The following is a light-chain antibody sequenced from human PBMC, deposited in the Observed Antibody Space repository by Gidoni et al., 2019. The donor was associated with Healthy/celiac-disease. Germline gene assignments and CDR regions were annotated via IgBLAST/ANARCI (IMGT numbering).Light chain of an antibody. CDR2: AAS. J-gene: IGKJ2*01. CDR1: QSISSY. Sequence: DIQMTQSPSSLSASVGDRVTITCRASQSISSYVNWYQQKPGKAPKLLIYAASSLQSGVPSRFSGSGSGTDFTLTISSLQPEDFATYYCQQSYSTPPTFXQXTKLEIK. V-gene: IGKV1-39*01. CDR3: QQSYSTPPT.